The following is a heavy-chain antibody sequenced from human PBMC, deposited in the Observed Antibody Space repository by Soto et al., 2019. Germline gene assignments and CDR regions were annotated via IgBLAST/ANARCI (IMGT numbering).Heavy chain of an antibody. V-gene: IGHV3-33*01. CDR1: GFTFSSYG. J-gene: IGHJ4*02. CDR2: IWYDGSNK. D-gene: IGHD3-10*01. CDR3: ARDRGGGFDY. Sequence: QVQLVESGGGVVQPGRSLRLSCAASGFTFSSYGMHWVRQAPGKRLEWVAVIWYDGSNKYYADSVKGRFTISRDNSKNTLYLQMNSLSAEDTAVYYCARDRGGGFDYWGQGTLVTVSP.